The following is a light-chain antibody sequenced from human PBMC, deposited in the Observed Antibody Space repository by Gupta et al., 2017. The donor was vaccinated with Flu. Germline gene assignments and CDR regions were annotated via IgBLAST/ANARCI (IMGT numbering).Light chain of an antibody. J-gene: IGKJ4*01. CDR3: EQYYSSPLT. CDR2: CAS. Sequence: SPCEMATINCKSIQSVFYSSNNINYLAGYQQKPGQPPQLLIYCASTRESGVPDRFSGSGSGTDFSLPISSLQPDDVSVYYCEQYYSSPLTFGRGTKVEIK. CDR1: QSVFYSSNNINY. V-gene: IGKV4-1*01.